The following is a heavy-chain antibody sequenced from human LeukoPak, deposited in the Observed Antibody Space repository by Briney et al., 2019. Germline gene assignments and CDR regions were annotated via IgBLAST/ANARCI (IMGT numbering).Heavy chain of an antibody. J-gene: IGHJ4*02. Sequence: GASVKVSCKASGYTFTNYAIQWVRQAPGQGLEWLGWINTITGNPTYAPGFTGRFVFSLDTSVSTAYLQISSLKTEDTAVYYRARASWFHGLAAYWGQGTLVTVSS. D-gene: IGHD3-10*01. CDR3: ARASWFHGLAAY. V-gene: IGHV7-4-1*02. CDR2: INTITGNP. CDR1: GYTFTNYA.